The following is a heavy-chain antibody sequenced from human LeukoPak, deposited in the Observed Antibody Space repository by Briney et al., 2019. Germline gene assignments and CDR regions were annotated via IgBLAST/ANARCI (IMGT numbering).Heavy chain of an antibody. Sequence: SSQTLSLTCTVSGGSISSGGYYWGWIRQPPGKGLEWIGSIYYSGSTYYNPSLKSRVTISVDTSKNQFSLKLSSVTAADTAVYYCARDGDDSSGYDAFDIWGQGTMVTVSS. V-gene: IGHV4-39*07. J-gene: IGHJ3*02. D-gene: IGHD3-22*01. CDR2: IYYSGST. CDR1: GGSISSGGYY. CDR3: ARDGDDSSGYDAFDI.